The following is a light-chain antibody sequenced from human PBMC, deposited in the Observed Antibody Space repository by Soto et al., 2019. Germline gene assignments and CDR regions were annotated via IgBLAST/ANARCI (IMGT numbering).Light chain of an antibody. CDR1: SGHNTYI. Sequence: QPVLTQSSSASASLGSSVTLTCILSSGHNTYIIAWHQQQPGKAPRFLLTLDRSGSYNRGSGVPDRFSGSSSGADRYLTISNLQVEDEGDYYCESCDSSTHKVFGGGTKLTVL. CDR2: LDRSGSY. V-gene: IGLV4-60*02. CDR3: ESCDSSTHKV. J-gene: IGLJ3*02.